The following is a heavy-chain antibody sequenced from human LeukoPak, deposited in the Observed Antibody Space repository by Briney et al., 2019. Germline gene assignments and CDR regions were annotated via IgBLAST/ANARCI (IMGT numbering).Heavy chain of an antibody. J-gene: IGHJ3*02. CDR3: ARGGSYLSAFDI. CDR1: GFTFSSYW. CDR2: ISSSSTDI. D-gene: IGHD1-26*01. Sequence: GGSLRLSRAASGFTFSSYWMHWVRQAPGKGLEWVSSISSSSTDIYYADSVKGRFTISRDNSKNTLYLQMNSLRAEDTAVYYCARGGSYLSAFDIWGQGTMVTVSS. V-gene: IGHV3-21*04.